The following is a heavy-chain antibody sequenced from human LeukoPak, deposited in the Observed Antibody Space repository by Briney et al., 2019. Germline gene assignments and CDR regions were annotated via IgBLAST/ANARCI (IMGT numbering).Heavy chain of an antibody. CDR1: GFTFSSYW. CDR2: INSDGSST. V-gene: IGHV3-74*01. J-gene: IGHJ5*02. D-gene: IGHD3-10*01. CDR3: ARDPKFTMVRGAHPFNWFNP. Sequence: GGSLRLSCAASGFTFSSYWMHWVRQAPGKGLVWVSRINSDGSSTSYADSVKGRFTISRDNAKNTLYLQMNSLRAEDMAVYYCARDPKFTMVRGAHPFNWFNPWGQGTLVTVSS.